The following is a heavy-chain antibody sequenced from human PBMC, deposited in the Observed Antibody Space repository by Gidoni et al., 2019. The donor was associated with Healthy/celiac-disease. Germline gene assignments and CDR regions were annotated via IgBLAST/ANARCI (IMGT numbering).Heavy chain of an antibody. D-gene: IGHD6-19*01. CDR2: IYYSGST. V-gene: IGHV4-39*07. CDR3: ARESAVAASRGAFDI. J-gene: IGHJ3*02. Sequence: QLQLQESGPGLVNPSETLSLTCPVSGASISSRSYYWGWIRQPPGKGLEWLGSIYYSGSTYYNPSLKSRVTISVDTSKNQFSLKLSSVTAADTAVYYCARESAVAASRGAFDIWGQGTMVTVSS. CDR1: GASISSRSYY.